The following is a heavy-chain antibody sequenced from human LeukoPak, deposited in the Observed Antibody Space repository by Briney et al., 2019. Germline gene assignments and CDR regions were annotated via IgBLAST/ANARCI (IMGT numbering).Heavy chain of an antibody. J-gene: IGHJ5*02. Sequence: GSLLLSCAASGFTFSDYYMYVIRPPPGKVLEWVSYISSSGSTIYYADSVKGRFTISRDNAKNSLYLQMNSLRAEDTAVYYCARKQSNWFDPWGQGTLVTVSS. V-gene: IGHV3-11*01. CDR3: ARKQSNWFDP. D-gene: IGHD4-11*01. CDR1: GFTFSDYY. CDR2: ISSSGSTI.